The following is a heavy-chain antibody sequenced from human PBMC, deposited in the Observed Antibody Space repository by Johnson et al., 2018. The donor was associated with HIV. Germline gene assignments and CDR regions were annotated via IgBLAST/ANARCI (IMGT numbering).Heavy chain of an antibody. V-gene: IGHV3-74*02. CDR1: GFTFSSYW. Sequence: QLVESGGGLVRPGGSLRLSCAASGFTFSSYWMHWVRQAPGKGLVWVSRINSDGSSTSYADSVKGRFTISRDNAKNTLYLQMNSLRAEDTAVYYCARGPMIVVPHDAFDIWGQGTMVTVSS. CDR3: ARGPMIVVPHDAFDI. J-gene: IGHJ3*02. D-gene: IGHD3-22*01. CDR2: INSDGSST.